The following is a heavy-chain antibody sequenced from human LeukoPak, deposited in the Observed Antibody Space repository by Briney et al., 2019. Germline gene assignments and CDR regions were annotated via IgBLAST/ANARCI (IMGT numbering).Heavy chain of an antibody. J-gene: IGHJ4*02. CDR2: IYYSGST. Sequence: SETLSLTCTVSGGSISSYYWSWIRQPPGKGLEWIGSIYYSGSTYYKLSLKSRVSISVDTTKNHFSLKLSSVTAADTAVYYCARVPQATRYYFDYWGQGTLVTVSS. V-gene: IGHV4-59*12. CDR1: GGSISSYY. D-gene: IGHD5-24*01. CDR3: ARVPQATRYYFDY.